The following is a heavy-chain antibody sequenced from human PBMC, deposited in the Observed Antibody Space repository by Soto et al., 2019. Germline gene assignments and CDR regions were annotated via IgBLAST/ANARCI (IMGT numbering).Heavy chain of an antibody. CDR2: INTGNGNT. V-gene: IGHV1-3*04. CDR1: GYTFTSYA. CDR3: ARPLYKHDSSGYCDY. D-gene: IGHD3-22*01. Sequence: GASVKVSCKASGYTFTSYAMHWVRQAPGQRLEWMGWINTGNGNTKYSQKFQGRVTITRDTSASTAYMELSSLRSEDTAVYYCARPLYKHDSSGYCDYWGQGTLVTVSS. J-gene: IGHJ4*01.